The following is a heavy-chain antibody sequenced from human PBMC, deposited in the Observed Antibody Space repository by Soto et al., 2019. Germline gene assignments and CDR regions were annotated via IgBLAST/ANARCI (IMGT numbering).Heavy chain of an antibody. CDR3: PRHGYSSSWYPDH. J-gene: IGHJ4*02. D-gene: IGHD6-13*01. CDR2: AQPGHSDT. CDR1: GYRFSSFW. Sequence: GESLKISCQVSGYRFSSFWIGWVRQKPGKGLEWMGIAQPGHSDTRYSPAFQGHVTISADESTNTAYLQWSSLRASDTAMYFCPRHGYSSSWYPDHWGQGTLVTVSS. V-gene: IGHV5-51*01.